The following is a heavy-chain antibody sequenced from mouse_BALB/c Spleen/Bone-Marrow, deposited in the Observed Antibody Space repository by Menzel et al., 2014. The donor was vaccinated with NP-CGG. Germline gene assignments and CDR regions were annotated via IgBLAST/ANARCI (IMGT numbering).Heavy chain of an antibody. CDR1: GFNIKDTY. CDR2: IDPANGNT. CDR3: ASYYYGSSTFAY. Sequence: EVKLQESGAELVKPGASVKLSCTASGFNIKDTYMHWVKQRPERGLEWIGRIDPANGNTKYDPKFQGKATITADTSSNTAYLQLSSLTSEDTAVYYCASYYYGSSTFAYWGQGTLVTVSA. V-gene: IGHV14-3*02. D-gene: IGHD1-1*01. J-gene: IGHJ3*01.